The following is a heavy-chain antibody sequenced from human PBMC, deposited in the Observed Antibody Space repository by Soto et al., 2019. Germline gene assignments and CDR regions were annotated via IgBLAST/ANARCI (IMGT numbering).Heavy chain of an antibody. CDR3: ARPLWRDDYNGGYFDL. V-gene: IGHV3-30-3*01. CDR1: GFTFSSYA. J-gene: IGHJ2*01. Sequence: QVQLVESGGGVVQPGRSLRLSCAASGFTFSSYAMHWVRQAPGKGLEWVAVISYDGSNKYYADSVKGRFTISRDNSKNTLYLQMNRLRLEDTAVYYCARPLWRDDYNGGYFDLWGRGTLVTVSS. D-gene: IGHD4-4*01. CDR2: ISYDGSNK.